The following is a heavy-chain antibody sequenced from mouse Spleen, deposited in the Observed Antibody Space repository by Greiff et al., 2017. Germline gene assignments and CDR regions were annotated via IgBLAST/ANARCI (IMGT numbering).Heavy chain of an antibody. V-gene: IGHV1-42*01. CDR1: GYSFTGYY. J-gene: IGHJ2*01. Sequence: VQLQQSGPELVKPGASVKISCKASGYSFTGYYMNWVKQSPEKSLEWIGEINPSTGGTTYNQKFKAKATLTVDKSSSTAYMQLKSLTSEDSAVYYCARRDYYGTYFDYWGQGTTLTVSS. CDR2: INPSTGGT. D-gene: IGHD1-1*01. CDR3: ARRDYYGTYFDY.